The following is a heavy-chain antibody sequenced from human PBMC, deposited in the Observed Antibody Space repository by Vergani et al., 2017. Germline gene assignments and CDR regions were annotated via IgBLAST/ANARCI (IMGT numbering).Heavy chain of an antibody. CDR2: ISGSGGNT. Sequence: EVQLLESGGGLVQPGGSLILSCGASGFTFSSYAMTWVRQAPGKGLEWVSAISGSGGNTFYTDSVKGRFTISRDNSKDTLYLQMNSLRVEDTAIYYCAKARDPNCKGGNCYSYYYGLDLWGQGTTVTVSS. CDR3: AKARDPNCKGGNCYSYYYGLDL. CDR1: GFTFSSYA. J-gene: IGHJ6*02. V-gene: IGHV3-23*01. D-gene: IGHD2-15*01.